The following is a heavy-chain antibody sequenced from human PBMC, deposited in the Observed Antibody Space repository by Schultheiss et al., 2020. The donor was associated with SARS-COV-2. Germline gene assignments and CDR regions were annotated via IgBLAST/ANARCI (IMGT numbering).Heavy chain of an antibody. CDR1: GGSISSYY. J-gene: IGHJ4*02. CDR2: IYYSGST. CDR3: ARRGSYSDFDY. Sequence: SETLSLTCTVSGGSISSYYWSWIRQPPGKGLEWIGYIYYSGSTNYNPSLKSRVTISVDTSKNQFSLKLSSVTAVDTAVYYCARRGSYSDFDYWGQGTLVTVSS. V-gene: IGHV4-59*12. D-gene: IGHD1-26*01.